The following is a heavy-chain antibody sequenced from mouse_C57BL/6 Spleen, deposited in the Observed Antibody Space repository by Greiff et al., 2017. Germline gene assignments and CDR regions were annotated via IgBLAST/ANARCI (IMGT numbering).Heavy chain of an antibody. V-gene: IGHV5-9*01. Sequence: EVKLMESGGGLVKPGGSLKLSCAASGFTFSSYTMSWVRQTPEKRLEWVATISGGGGNTYYPDSVKGRFTISRDNAKNTLYLQMSSLRSEDTALYYCARPSYYGSSYLYYAMDYWGQGTSVTVSS. CDR2: ISGGGGNT. D-gene: IGHD1-1*01. J-gene: IGHJ4*01. CDR3: ARPSYYGSSYLYYAMDY. CDR1: GFTFSSYT.